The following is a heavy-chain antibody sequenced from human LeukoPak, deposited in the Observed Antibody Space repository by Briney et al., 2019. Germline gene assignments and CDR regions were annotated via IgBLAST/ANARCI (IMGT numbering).Heavy chain of an antibody. CDR1: GFLFNSYS. CDR2: VSSSSNVI. D-gene: IGHD4-11*01. CDR3: ARSYGNYRYYFDY. Sequence: PGGSLGLSCAASGFLFNSYSMNWVRQAPGKGLEWVSRVSSSSNVIYYADSVKGRFTISRDNAKNSLFLQMNSLRAEDTAVYFCARSYGNYRYYFDYWGQGTLVTVS. V-gene: IGHV3-48*01. J-gene: IGHJ4*02.